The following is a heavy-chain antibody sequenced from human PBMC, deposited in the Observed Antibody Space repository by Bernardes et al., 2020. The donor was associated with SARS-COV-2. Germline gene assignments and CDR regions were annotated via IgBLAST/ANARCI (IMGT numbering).Heavy chain of an antibody. CDR3: AKEGYSYTNWFDP. J-gene: IGHJ5*02. CDR2: ISYDGSNK. V-gene: IGHV3-30*18. D-gene: IGHD5-18*01. Sequence: GGSLRLSCAASGFTFSSYGMHWVRQAPGKGLEWVAVISYDGSNKYYADSVKGRFTISRDNSKNTLYLQMNSLRAEDTAVYYCAKEGYSYTNWFDPWGQGTLVTVSS. CDR1: GFTFSSYG.